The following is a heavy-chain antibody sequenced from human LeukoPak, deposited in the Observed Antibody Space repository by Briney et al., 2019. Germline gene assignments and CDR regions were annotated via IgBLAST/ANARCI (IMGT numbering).Heavy chain of an antibody. CDR1: GFTLSSFD. V-gene: IGHV3-13*01. D-gene: IGHD3-10*01. Sequence: GGSLRLSCAASGFTLSSFDMHWVRQAPGKGLEWVAATGTAGDIFYLESVKGRFTISRESAKNSLFLHTNGLGAGDTAVYYCARGRFGELFEFDYWGQGTLVTVSS. J-gene: IGHJ4*02. CDR3: ARGRFGELFEFDY. CDR2: TGTAGDI.